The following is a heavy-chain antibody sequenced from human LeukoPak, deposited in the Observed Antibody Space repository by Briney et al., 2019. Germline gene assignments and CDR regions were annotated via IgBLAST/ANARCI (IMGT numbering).Heavy chain of an antibody. CDR2: IYYSGST. Sequence: SETLSLTCTVSGGSISSGGYYWSWIRQHPGKGLEWIGYIYYSGSTCYNPSLKSRVTISVDTSKNQFSLKLSSVTAADTAVYYCARSYCSSTSCYTVYWGQGTLVTVSS. D-gene: IGHD2-2*02. V-gene: IGHV4-31*03. CDR1: GGSISSGGYY. J-gene: IGHJ4*02. CDR3: ARSYCSSTSCYTVY.